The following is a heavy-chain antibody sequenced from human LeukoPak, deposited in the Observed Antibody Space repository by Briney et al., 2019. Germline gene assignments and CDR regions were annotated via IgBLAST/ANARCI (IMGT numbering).Heavy chain of an antibody. CDR2: INPNSGGT. Sequence: ASVKVSCKASGGTFSSYAISWVRQAPGQGLEWMGWINPNSGGTNYAQKFQGRVTMTRDTSISTAYMELSRLRSDDTAVYYCARLGYCSSTSCYVEGIVDYWGQGTLVTVSS. D-gene: IGHD2-2*01. CDR1: GGTFSSYA. V-gene: IGHV1-2*02. CDR3: ARLGYCSSTSCYVEGIVDY. J-gene: IGHJ4*02.